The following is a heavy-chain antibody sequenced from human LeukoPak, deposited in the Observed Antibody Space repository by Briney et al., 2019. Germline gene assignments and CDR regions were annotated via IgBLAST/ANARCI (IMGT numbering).Heavy chain of an antibody. Sequence: SETLSLTCTVSGGSIRSSSYYWGWIRQPPGKGLEWIGSIYYSGSAYYNPSLKSRVAVSVDTSKNQFSLKLSSVTAADTAVYYCARVKGEEGDFDYWGQGTLVTVSS. V-gene: IGHV4-39*07. J-gene: IGHJ4*02. CDR1: GGSIRSSSYY. CDR3: ARVKGEEGDFDY. CDR2: IYYSGSA. D-gene: IGHD1-26*01.